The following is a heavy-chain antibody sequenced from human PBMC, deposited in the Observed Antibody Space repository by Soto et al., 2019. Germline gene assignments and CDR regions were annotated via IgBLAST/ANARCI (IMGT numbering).Heavy chain of an antibody. J-gene: IGHJ6*02. Sequence: SETLSLTCTDSGGSISSSSYYWGWIRQTPGKGLEWIGSIYYSGSTYYNPSLKSRVTISVDTSKNQFSLKLSSVTAADTAVYYCASSYDFWSGYYGMDVWGQGTTVTVSS. CDR2: IYYSGST. D-gene: IGHD3-3*01. CDR3: ASSYDFWSGYYGMDV. CDR1: GGSISSSSYY. V-gene: IGHV4-39*01.